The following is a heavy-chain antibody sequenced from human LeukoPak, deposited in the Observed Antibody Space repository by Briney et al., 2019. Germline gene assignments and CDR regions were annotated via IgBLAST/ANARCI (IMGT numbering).Heavy chain of an antibody. V-gene: IGHV4-59*01. CDR1: GGSISSYY. Sequence: SETLSLTCTVSGGSISSYYWSWIRQPPGKGLDWIGYIYYSGSTNYNPSLKSRVTISVDTSKNQFSLKLSSVTAADTAVYYCARENIAAAGFDYWGQGTPVTVSS. CDR2: IYYSGST. D-gene: IGHD6-13*01. J-gene: IGHJ4*02. CDR3: ARENIAAAGFDY.